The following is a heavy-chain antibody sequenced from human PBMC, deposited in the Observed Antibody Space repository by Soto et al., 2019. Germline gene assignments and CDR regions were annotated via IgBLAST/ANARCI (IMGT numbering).Heavy chain of an antibody. Sequence: GGSLRLSCAASGFTFSSYAMHWVRQAPGKGLEYVSAISSNGGSTYYANSVKGRFTISRDNSKNTLYLQMGGLRAEDMAVYYCARDLVVGAHHWSFDLWGRGTLVTVSS. J-gene: IGHJ2*01. D-gene: IGHD3-22*01. CDR2: ISSNGGST. CDR1: GFTFSSYA. V-gene: IGHV3-64*01. CDR3: ARDLVVGAHHWSFDL.